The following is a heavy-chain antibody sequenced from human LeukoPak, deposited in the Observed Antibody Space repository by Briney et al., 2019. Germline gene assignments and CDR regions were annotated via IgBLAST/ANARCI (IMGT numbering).Heavy chain of an antibody. Sequence: GGSLRLSCAASGFTFSDYYMSWIRQAPGKGLEWVSSISSSDNTIYYTDSVKGRFAISRDNAKKSLYLQMKSLRAEDTAVYYCARGFYTYDPWGQGTLVTVSS. CDR1: GFTFSDYY. D-gene: IGHD5-24*01. CDR3: ARGFYTYDP. J-gene: IGHJ5*02. CDR2: ISSSDNTI. V-gene: IGHV3-11*04.